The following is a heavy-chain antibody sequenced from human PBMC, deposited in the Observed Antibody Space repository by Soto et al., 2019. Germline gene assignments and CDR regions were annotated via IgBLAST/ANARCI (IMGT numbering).Heavy chain of an antibody. D-gene: IGHD2-8*01. CDR1: RDVHRRCY. J-gene: IGHJ4*02. V-gene: IGHV4-59*12. CDR3: GRGEGPVVMPSAY. CDR2: IHYSGST. Sequence: AESFCLPCSVSRDVHRRCYCSGIRPPPGKGLERIGDIHYSGSTNNNPSLKSRRTKYVDTTKNQCSLQLGTATAAGPAVYYCGRGEGPVVMPSAYWGQGTLVSVSA.